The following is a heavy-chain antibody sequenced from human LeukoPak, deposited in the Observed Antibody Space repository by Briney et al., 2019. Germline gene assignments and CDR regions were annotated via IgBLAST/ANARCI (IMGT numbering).Heavy chain of an antibody. CDR1: GFTFSSYG. D-gene: IGHD6-19*01. J-gene: IGHJ5*02. Sequence: GGSLRLSCAASGFTFSSYGMHWVRQAPGKGLEWVALIRYDGSNKYYADSVKGRFTISRDNSKNTLYLQMNSLRAEDTAVYYCAKAAVAGIGFYNWFDPWGQGTLVTVSS. CDR2: IRYDGSNK. CDR3: AKAAVAGIGFYNWFDP. V-gene: IGHV3-30*02.